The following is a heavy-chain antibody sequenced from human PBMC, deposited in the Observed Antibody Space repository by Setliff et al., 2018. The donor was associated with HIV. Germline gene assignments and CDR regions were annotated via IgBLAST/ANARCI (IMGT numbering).Heavy chain of an antibody. CDR3: ARDWNHYFYYMDV. D-gene: IGHD1-1*01. J-gene: IGHJ6*03. V-gene: IGHV4-34*01. Sequence: TLSLTCAVYGGSLNDYYWSWIRLPPGEGLEWIGEINHSGSTNYNPSLKSRVTISVDTSKNQFSLKLTSVTAADTAVYYCARDWNHYFYYMDVWGKGTTVTVSS. CDR1: GGSLNDYY. CDR2: INHSGST.